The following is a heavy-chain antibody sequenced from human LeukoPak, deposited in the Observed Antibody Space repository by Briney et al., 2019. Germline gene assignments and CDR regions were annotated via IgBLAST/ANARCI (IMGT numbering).Heavy chain of an antibody. V-gene: IGHV3-21*01. J-gene: IGHJ4*02. CDR1: GFTFSSSS. Sequence: GGSLRLSCAASGFTFSSSSMNWVRQAPGKGLEWVSSISSSSSYIYYADSLKGRFTISRDNSKNTLFLQMNSLRAEDTAVYYCAKSVVYYDFWSLPNDYWGQGTLVTVSS. CDR3: AKSVVYYDFWSLPNDY. D-gene: IGHD3-3*01. CDR2: ISSSSSYI.